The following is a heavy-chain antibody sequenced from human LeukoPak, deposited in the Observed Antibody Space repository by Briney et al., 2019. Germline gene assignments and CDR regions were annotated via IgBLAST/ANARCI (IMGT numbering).Heavy chain of an antibody. CDR2: ISLSTNGK. D-gene: IGHD1-1*01. J-gene: IGHJ4*02. CDR1: GFTFSSYD. CDR3: AKRVGVTTSPFEF. Sequence: PGGSLRLSCAASGFTFSSYDMSWVRQAPGKGLEWVSSISLSTNGKTYADSVKGRFTISRDNSKNMLFLQMDSVRAEDTAVYYCAKRVGVTTSPFEFWGQGTLLTVSS. V-gene: IGHV3-23*01.